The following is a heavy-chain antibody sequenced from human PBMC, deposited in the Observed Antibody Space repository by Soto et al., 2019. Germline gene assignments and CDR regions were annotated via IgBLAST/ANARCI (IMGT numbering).Heavy chain of an antibody. Sequence: QVQLVQSGAEVKKPGSSVKVSCKASGGTFSSYTISWVRQAPGQGLEWMGRIIPILGIANYAQKFQGRVTITADKSTSTAYVELSSLRSEDTAVYYCARDPRYCSSTSCYADAFDIWGQGTMVTVSS. V-gene: IGHV1-69*08. CDR3: ARDPRYCSSTSCYADAFDI. D-gene: IGHD2-2*01. CDR2: IIPILGIA. J-gene: IGHJ3*02. CDR1: GGTFSSYT.